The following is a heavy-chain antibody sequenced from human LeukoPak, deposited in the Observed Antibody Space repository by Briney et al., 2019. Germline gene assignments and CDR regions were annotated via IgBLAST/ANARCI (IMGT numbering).Heavy chain of an antibody. V-gene: IGHV4-59*01. CDR1: RGSISIYY. J-gene: IGHJ5*02. CDR2: IYYSGTT. Sequence: KASETLSVTSTVSRGSISIYYLIWILQPPRKGLQWIEYIYYSGTTNYNPSLNSRVTISVDTSKNQFSLKLSSVTAADTAVYYCAREATGGGYSWFAPWGQGNLVTVSS. CDR3: AREATGGGYSWFAP. D-gene: IGHD1-26*01.